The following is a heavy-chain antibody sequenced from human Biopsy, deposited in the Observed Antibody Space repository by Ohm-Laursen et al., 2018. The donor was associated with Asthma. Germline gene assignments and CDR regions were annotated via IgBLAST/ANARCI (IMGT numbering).Heavy chain of an antibody. CDR2: IKKDGSEK. CDR3: ARGGYCTSPTCPWGRYATDV. CDR1: GFTFTSYW. Sequence: LSLTCASSGFTFTSYWMSWVRQAPGKGLEWVANIKKDGSEKYYVDSVKGRFTISRDNAKNSLYLHMNSLRAEDTAVYYCARGGYCTSPTCPWGRYATDVWGQGTTVTVSS. D-gene: IGHD2-2*01. V-gene: IGHV3-7*01. J-gene: IGHJ6*02.